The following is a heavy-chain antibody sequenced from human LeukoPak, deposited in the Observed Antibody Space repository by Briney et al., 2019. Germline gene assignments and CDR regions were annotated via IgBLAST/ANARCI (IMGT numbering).Heavy chain of an antibody. CDR2: ISYDGSNK. J-gene: IGHJ4*02. V-gene: IGHV3-30*18. D-gene: IGHD6-19*01. CDR1: GFTFSSYG. CDR3: AKDSGGGVSGWFLSGFFDY. Sequence: PGGSLRLSCAASGFTFSSYGMHWVRQAPGKGLEWVAVISYDGSNKYYADSVKGRFTISRDNSKNTLYLQMNSLRAEDTAVYYCAKDSGGGVSGWFLSGFFDYWGQGTLVTVSS.